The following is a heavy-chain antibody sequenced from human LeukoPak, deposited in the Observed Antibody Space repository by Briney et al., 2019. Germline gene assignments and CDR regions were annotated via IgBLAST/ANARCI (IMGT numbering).Heavy chain of an antibody. CDR2: INHSGST. D-gene: IGHD1-20*01. J-gene: IGHJ4*02. V-gene: IGHV4-34*01. CDR3: ASHYNWKYYFDY. CDR1: GGSFSGYY. Sequence: SETLSLTCAVYGGSFSGYYWSWIRQPPGKGLEWIGEINHSGSTNYNPSLKSRVTTSVDTSKNQFSLKLSSVTAADTAVYYCASHYNWKYYFDYWGQGTLVTVSS.